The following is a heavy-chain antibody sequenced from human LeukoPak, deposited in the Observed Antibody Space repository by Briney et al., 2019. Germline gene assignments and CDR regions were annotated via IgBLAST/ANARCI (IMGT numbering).Heavy chain of an antibody. J-gene: IGHJ4*02. V-gene: IGHV3-23*01. CDR1: GFTFSSYA. Sequence: PGGSLRLSCAASGFTFSSYAMSWVRQAPGKGLEWVSAITGSGGITYYADSVKGRFTISRDNSKNTLYVQMNSLRAEDTAVYYCAQAYYYDSSGYYDYWGQGTLVTVSS. CDR3: AQAYYYDSSGYYDY. D-gene: IGHD3-22*01. CDR2: ITGSGGIT.